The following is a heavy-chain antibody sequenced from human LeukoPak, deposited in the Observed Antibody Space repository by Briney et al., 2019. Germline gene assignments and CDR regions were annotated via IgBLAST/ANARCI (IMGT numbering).Heavy chain of an antibody. V-gene: IGHV1-69*04. CDR1: GGTFSSYA. Sequence: GASVKVSCKASGGTFSSYAISWVRQAPGQGLEWMGRIIPIFGIANYAQKFQGRVTITADKSTSTAYMELSSLRSEDTAVYYCARGRESGGWFLGAYYFDYWGQGTLVTVSS. J-gene: IGHJ4*02. CDR3: ARGRESGGWFLGAYYFDY. D-gene: IGHD6-19*01. CDR2: IIPIFGIA.